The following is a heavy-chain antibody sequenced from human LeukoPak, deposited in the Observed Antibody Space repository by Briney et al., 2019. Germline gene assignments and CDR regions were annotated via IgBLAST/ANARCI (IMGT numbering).Heavy chain of an antibody. V-gene: IGHV4-4*02. Sequence: KPSETLSLTCAVSGGSISSSNWWSWVRQPPGKGLEWIGEIYHSGSTNYNPSLKSRVTISVDTSKNQLSLKLSSVTAADTAVYYCARYHRGSYYFDYWGQGTLVTVSS. CDR2: IYHSGST. D-gene: IGHD1-26*01. CDR1: GGSISSSNW. J-gene: IGHJ4*02. CDR3: ARYHRGSYYFDY.